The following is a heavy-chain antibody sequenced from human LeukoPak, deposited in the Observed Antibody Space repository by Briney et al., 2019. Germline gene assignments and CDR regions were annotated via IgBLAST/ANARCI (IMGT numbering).Heavy chain of an antibody. Sequence: GGSLRLSCVASGVTFSGYAMSWVRQAPGQGLEWVSAISGSGGSVYYADSVKGWFTISRDNPNNTLYLQMNSLRAEDTAVYYCAKSPQYCSSGSCYYYGMDVWGQGTTVTVSS. D-gene: IGHD2-15*01. CDR1: GVTFSGYA. CDR2: ISGSGGSV. V-gene: IGHV3-23*01. CDR3: AKSPQYCSSGSCYYYGMDV. J-gene: IGHJ6*02.